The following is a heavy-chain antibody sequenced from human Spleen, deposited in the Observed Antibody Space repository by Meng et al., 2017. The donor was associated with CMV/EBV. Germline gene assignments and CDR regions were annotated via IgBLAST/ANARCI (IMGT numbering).Heavy chain of an antibody. CDR1: GFTFDDYT. CDR3: AKAGRGDFWSGYYSS. J-gene: IGHJ5*02. D-gene: IGHD3-3*01. Sequence: SGFTFDDYTMHWVRQAPGKGLEWVSLISWDAATTHYADSVKGRFTISRDNSKNSLYLQMNSLRTEDTALYYCAKAGRGDFWSGYYSSWGQGTLVTVSS. CDR2: ISWDAATT. V-gene: IGHV3-43*01.